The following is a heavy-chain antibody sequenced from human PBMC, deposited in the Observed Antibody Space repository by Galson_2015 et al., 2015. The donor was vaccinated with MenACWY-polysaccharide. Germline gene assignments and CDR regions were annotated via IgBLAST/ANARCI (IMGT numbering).Heavy chain of an antibody. V-gene: IGHV3-49*03. CDR3: TSTYYYDSSGYYYKTLSFDY. D-gene: IGHD3-22*01. Sequence: SLRLSCAASGFTFGDYAMSWFRQAPGKGLEWVGFIRSKAYGGTTEYAASVKGRFTISRDDSKSIAYLQMNSLKTEDTAVYYCTSTYYYDSSGYYYKTLSFDYWGQGTLVTVPS. CDR2: IRSKAYGGTT. CDR1: GFTFGDYA. J-gene: IGHJ4*02.